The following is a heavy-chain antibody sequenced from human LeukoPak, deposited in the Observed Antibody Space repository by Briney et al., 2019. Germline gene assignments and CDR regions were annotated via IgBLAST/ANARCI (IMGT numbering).Heavy chain of an antibody. V-gene: IGHV3-23*01. Sequence: EGSLRLSCAASGFSLSSHYMSWVRQAPGKGLEWVSAISGGGGTTYYADSVKGRFTISRDNSKNTLYLQMNSLRAEDTAVYYCAKAIGYCSSISCSPFDYWGQGTLVTVSS. D-gene: IGHD2-2*01. CDR2: ISGGGGTT. CDR3: AKAIGYCSSISCSPFDY. CDR1: GFSLSSHY. J-gene: IGHJ4*02.